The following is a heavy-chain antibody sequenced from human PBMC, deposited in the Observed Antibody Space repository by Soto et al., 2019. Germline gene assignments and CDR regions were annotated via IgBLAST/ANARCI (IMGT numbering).Heavy chain of an antibody. J-gene: IGHJ5*02. CDR3: ARDSGVTTSHNWFDP. Sequence: GGSLRLSCAASGFTFSSYGMHWVRQAPGKGLEWVAVIWYDGSNKYYADSVKGRFTISRDNSKNTLYLQMNSLRAEDTAVYYCARDSGVTTSHNWFDPWGQGTLVTVSS. CDR2: IWYDGSNK. D-gene: IGHD4-17*01. CDR1: GFTFSSYG. V-gene: IGHV3-33*01.